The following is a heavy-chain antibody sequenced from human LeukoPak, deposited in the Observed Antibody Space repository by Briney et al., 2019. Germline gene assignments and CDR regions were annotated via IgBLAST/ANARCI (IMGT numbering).Heavy chain of an antibody. V-gene: IGHV3-30*03. CDR1: GFTFSSYG. J-gene: IGHJ6*03. CDR2: ISYDGSNK. D-gene: IGHD2-15*01. CDR3: ARSRGYCSGGSCYYHYYYMDV. Sequence: GGSLRLSCAASGFTFSSYGMHWVRQAPGKGLEWVAVISYDGSNKYYADSVKGRFTISRDNSKNTLYLQMNSLRAEDTAVYYCARSRGYCSGGSCYYHYYYMDVWGKGTTVTVSS.